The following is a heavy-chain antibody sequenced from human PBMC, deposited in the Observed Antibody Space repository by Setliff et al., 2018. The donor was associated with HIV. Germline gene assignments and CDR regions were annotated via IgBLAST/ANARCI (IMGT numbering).Heavy chain of an antibody. CDR2: VDPEDGET. J-gene: IGHJ3*02. V-gene: IGHV1-69-2*01. Sequence: VKVSCKASGYTFTDYYMHWVQQAPGKGLEWMGRVDPEDGETIYAEKFQGRVTITADTSTDTAYMELSSLRSEDTAVYYCATARHYYDSSGYYWAFDIWGQGTMVTVSS. CDR3: ATARHYYDSSGYYWAFDI. D-gene: IGHD3-22*01. CDR1: GYTFTDYY.